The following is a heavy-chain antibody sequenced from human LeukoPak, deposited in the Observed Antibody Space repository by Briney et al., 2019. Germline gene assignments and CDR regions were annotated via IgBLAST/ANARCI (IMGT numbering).Heavy chain of an antibody. CDR1: GFTFSSYW. D-gene: IGHD6-19*01. V-gene: IGHV3-74*01. J-gene: IGHJ3*02. CDR2: INSDGSST. CDR3: ARVTYSSGWYSGSEDAFDI. Sequence: GGSLRLSCAASGFTFSSYWMHWVRQAPGKGLVWVSRINSDGSSTSCADSVKGRFTISRDNAKNTLYLQMNSLRAEDTAVYYCARVTYSSGWYSGSEDAFDIWGQGTMVTVSS.